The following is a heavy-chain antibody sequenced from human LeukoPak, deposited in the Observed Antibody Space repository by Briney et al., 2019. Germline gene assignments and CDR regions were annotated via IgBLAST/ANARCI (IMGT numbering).Heavy chain of an antibody. V-gene: IGHV3-21*01. J-gene: IGHJ4*02. D-gene: IGHD4-17*01. CDR1: VFTFSSYS. Sequence: GSPRLSRAPSVFTFSSYSINSGCHAPEKGLEWVSCITISSNYIYYADSVKGRFTISRDNSKNTLYLQMNRLRAEDTAVYYCAKAGGDYGDWQVDYWGQGTLVTVSS. CDR2: ITISSNYI. CDR3: AKAGGDYGDWQVDY.